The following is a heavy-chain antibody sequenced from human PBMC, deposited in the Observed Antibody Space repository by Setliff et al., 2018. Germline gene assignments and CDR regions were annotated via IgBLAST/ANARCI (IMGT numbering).Heavy chain of an antibody. CDR1: GFSINSGTHF. D-gene: IGHD1-1*01. J-gene: IGHJ4*02. Sequence: PSETLSLTCTVSGFSINSGTHFWGWIRQPPGKGLEWIGRIHYSGNTYYNASLKSRVIISVDTAQNQFSLSLSSVTAADTAAYYCARTGTYRYFDYWGQGTLVTVSS. V-gene: IGHV4-39*01. CDR3: ARTGTYRYFDY. CDR2: IHYSGNT.